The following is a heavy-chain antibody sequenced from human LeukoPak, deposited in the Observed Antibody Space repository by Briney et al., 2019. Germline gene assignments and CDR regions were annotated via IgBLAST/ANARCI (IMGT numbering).Heavy chain of an antibody. CDR3: AKDLTDYYLPFDY. CDR2: ISGSGGST. J-gene: IGHJ4*02. CDR1: GFTFSSYA. V-gene: IGHV3-23*01. Sequence: GGSLRLSCAASGFTFSSYAMSWVRQAPGNGLEWVSAISGSGGSTYYADSVKGRFTISRDNSKNTLYLQMNSLRAEDTAVYYCAKDLTDYYLPFDYWGQGTLVTVSS. D-gene: IGHD1-26*01.